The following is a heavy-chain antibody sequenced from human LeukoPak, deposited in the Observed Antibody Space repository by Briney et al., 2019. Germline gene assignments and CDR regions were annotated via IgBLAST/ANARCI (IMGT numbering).Heavy chain of an antibody. Sequence: GGSLRLSCAASGFTFSSYAMSWVRQAPGKGLEWVSAISGSGGSTCYADSVRGRFTISRDNSKNTLYLQMNSLRAEDTAVYYCAKGLAVARYYFDYWGQGTLVTVSS. CDR1: GFTFSSYA. D-gene: IGHD6-19*01. V-gene: IGHV3-23*01. CDR2: ISGSGGST. CDR3: AKGLAVARYYFDY. J-gene: IGHJ4*02.